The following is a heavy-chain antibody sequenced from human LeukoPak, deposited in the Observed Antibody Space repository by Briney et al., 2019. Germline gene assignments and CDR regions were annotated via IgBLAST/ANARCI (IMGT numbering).Heavy chain of an antibody. Sequence: ASVKVSCKASGYTLTELSMHWVRQAPGKGLEWMGGFDPEDGETIYAQKFQGRVTMTEDTSTDTAYMELSSLRSEDTAVYYCATYNWNRRYFDYWGQGTLVTVSS. D-gene: IGHD1-1*01. V-gene: IGHV1-24*01. J-gene: IGHJ4*02. CDR2: FDPEDGET. CDR3: ATYNWNRRYFDY. CDR1: GYTLTELS.